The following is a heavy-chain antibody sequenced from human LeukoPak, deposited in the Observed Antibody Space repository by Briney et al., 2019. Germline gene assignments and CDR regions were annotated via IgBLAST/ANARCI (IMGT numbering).Heavy chain of an antibody. CDR2: IVVGSGNT. V-gene: IGHV1-58*02. Sequence: GASVKVSCKTSGFTFTSSAMQWVRQARGQRLEWIGWIVVGSGNTKYAQKFQERVAITRDTSTSTAYMELSSLRSEDTAVYYCARAAVTGYSTDPGAFDIWGQGIMVTVSS. CDR3: ARAAVTGYSTDPGAFDI. D-gene: IGHD3-9*01. CDR1: GFTFTSSA. J-gene: IGHJ3*02.